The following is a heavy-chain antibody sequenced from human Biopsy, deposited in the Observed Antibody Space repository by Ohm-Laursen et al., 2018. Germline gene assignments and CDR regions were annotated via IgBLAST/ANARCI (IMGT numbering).Heavy chain of an antibody. CDR3: VRGVDYYDPYHYYALDV. V-gene: IGHV4-34*01. Sequence: GTLSLTCAVSGGSFNDYSWTWIRRSPGKGLEWIGEIKQSGDTKYNPSLKSRVTISADTSKNQFSLKLTSVTAADTAVYYCVRGVDYYDPYHYYALDVWGQGTTVTVSS. CDR1: GGSFNDYS. J-gene: IGHJ6*02. CDR2: IKQSGDT. D-gene: IGHD3-22*01.